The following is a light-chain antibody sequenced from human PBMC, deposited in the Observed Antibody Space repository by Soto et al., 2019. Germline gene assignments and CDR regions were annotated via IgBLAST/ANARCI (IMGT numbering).Light chain of an antibody. CDR1: QTINTY. CDR3: QQTSSAPFT. Sequence: DIQMTQSPYSLSAAVGDRVTIACRASQTINTYLNWYQQKPGKAPKLLMFDAASLQSGDPSRFSGSGSRTDFTLTITSLEPEDFATYYCQQTSSAPFTFGPGTKVDIK. J-gene: IGKJ3*01. CDR2: DAA. V-gene: IGKV1-39*01.